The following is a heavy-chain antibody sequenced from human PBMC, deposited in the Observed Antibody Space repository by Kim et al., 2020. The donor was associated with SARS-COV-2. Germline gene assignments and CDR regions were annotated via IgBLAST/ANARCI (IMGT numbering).Heavy chain of an antibody. CDR3: ATTGAADAASPPYYYYYGIDV. Sequence: ASVKVSCKASGNTFTTYSIHWVRQAPGQGLEWMGWINAANGNTKFSQRFQGRVTFTRDTSATTAYMEVSSLRSEDTAVYFCATTGAADAASPPYYYYYGIDVWGQGTTVTVSS. J-gene: IGHJ6*02. D-gene: IGHD6-13*01. V-gene: IGHV1-3*01. CDR2: INAANGNT. CDR1: GNTFTTYS.